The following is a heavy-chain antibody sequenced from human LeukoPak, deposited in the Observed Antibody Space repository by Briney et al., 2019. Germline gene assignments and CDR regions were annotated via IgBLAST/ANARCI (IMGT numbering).Heavy chain of an antibody. V-gene: IGHV3-74*01. CDR2: IKTDGSDR. J-gene: IGHJ4*02. Sequence: GGSLRLSCVVSGFRFSDHWMHWVRKAPGKGLVWVSGIKTDGSDRRYADFVTGRFTISRDNAKNTLFPQMNSLRAEDTAVYYCARGGRRYDFDYWGQGTLVTVSS. CDR1: GFRFSDHW. D-gene: IGHD1-14*01. CDR3: ARGGRRYDFDY.